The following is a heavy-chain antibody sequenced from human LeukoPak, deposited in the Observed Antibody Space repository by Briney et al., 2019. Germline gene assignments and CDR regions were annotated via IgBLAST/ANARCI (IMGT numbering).Heavy chain of an antibody. CDR1: GFTFDDYA. Sequence: SGGSLRLSCAASGFTFDDYAMHWVRQAPGKGLEWVSGITWNSGRIGYADSVKGRFTISRDNAKNSLYLQMNSLRAEDTAVYYCARAHGGYPFDYWGQGTLVTVSS. D-gene: IGHD3-22*01. V-gene: IGHV3-9*01. J-gene: IGHJ4*02. CDR3: ARAHGGYPFDY. CDR2: ITWNSGRI.